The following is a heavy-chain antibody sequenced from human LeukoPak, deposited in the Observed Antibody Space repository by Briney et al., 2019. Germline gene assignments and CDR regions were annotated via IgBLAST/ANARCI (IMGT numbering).Heavy chain of an antibody. CDR1: GFTFSDHS. CDR3: ASIRGTFGY. V-gene: IGHV3-72*01. Sequence: GSLRLSCAASGFTFSDHSLDWVRQAPGKGLEWVGRTRNKANSYITEYAASVKGRFTISRDDSKNSLYLQMSSLKTDDTAMYYCASIRGTFGYWGQGTLVTVSS. D-gene: IGHD1-26*01. J-gene: IGHJ4*02. CDR2: TRNKANSYIT.